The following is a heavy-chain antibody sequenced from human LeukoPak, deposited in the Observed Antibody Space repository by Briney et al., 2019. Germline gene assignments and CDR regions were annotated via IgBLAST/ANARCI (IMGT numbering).Heavy chain of an antibody. V-gene: IGHV3-23*01. D-gene: IGHD6-19*01. CDR3: AKGKQWLIPNWFDP. J-gene: IGHJ5*02. CDR1: GFTFSSYS. Sequence: GGSLRLSCAASGFTFSSYSMSSVRQTPGKGLEWVSSISGSGSSTNYPDSVKGRFTISRDNSKNTLHLQMNSLRADDTAVYYCAKGKQWLIPNWFDPWGEGTLVTVSS. CDR2: ISGSGSST.